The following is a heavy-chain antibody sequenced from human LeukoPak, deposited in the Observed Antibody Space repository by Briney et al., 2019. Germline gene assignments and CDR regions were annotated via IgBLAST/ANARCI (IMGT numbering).Heavy chain of an antibody. D-gene: IGHD4-23*01. Sequence: ASVKDSCKASGYSFTTYYMHWMRQAPGQGLEWMGTMNPRGGSTNYAQKFQGRVTMIRDPSTSTVYMELSSLRFEDTAVYYCARVDDYGGNSVGYWGQGTLVTVSS. V-gene: IGHV1-46*01. CDR3: ARVDDYGGNSVGY. CDR1: GYSFTTYY. CDR2: MNPRGGST. J-gene: IGHJ4*02.